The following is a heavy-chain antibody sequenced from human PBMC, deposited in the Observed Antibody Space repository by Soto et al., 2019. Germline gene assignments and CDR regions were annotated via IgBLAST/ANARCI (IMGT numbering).Heavy chain of an antibody. Sequence: QVTLKESGPVLVKPTETLTLTCTVSGFSLSNARMGVSWIRQPPGKALEWLAHIFSNDEKSYSTSLKSRLTISKDTSKSQVVLTMTNMDPVDTATYYCARINEDYDYYYGMDVWGQGTTVTVSS. J-gene: IGHJ6*02. D-gene: IGHD1-1*01. V-gene: IGHV2-26*01. CDR1: GFSLSNARMG. CDR2: IFSNDEK. CDR3: ARINEDYDYYYGMDV.